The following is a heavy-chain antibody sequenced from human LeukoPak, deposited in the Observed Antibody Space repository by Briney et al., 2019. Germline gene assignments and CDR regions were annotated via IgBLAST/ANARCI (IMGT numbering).Heavy chain of an antibody. CDR2: IWYDGSNK. CDR1: GFTFSSFG. D-gene: IGHD3-10*01. Sequence: GRSLRLSCAASGFTFSSFGMHWVRQAPGKGLEWVAVIWYDGSNKNHADSVKGRFSISRDNSKNTLYLQMNSLRAEDTAVYYCARDWGAGRNGYDYWGQGTLVTVSS. V-gene: IGHV3-33*01. CDR3: ARDWGAGRNGYDY. J-gene: IGHJ4*02.